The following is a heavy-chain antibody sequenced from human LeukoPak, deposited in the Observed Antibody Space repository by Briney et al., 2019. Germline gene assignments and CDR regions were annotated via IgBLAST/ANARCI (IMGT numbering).Heavy chain of an antibody. CDR2: ISYDGSNK. V-gene: IGHV3-30*04. CDR3: ARAYYFDY. J-gene: IGHJ4*02. Sequence: PGGSLRLSCAASGFTFSSYAMHWVRQAPGKGLEWVAVISYDGSNKYYADSVKGRFTISRDNSKNTLYLQMNSLRAEDTAVYYCARAYYFDYGGQGTLVTVSS. CDR1: GFTFSSYA.